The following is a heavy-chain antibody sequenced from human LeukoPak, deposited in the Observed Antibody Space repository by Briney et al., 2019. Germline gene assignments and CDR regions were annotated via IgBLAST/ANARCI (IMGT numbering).Heavy chain of an antibody. D-gene: IGHD1-14*01. V-gene: IGHV4-59*11. Sequence: SETLSLTCTVSGASINNLYLSWIRQSPRRGLEWIAYTHSTDSSNYNPSLRSRVTVSMDTSRNQVSLKLTSVTAADTAVYYCANGSTGRYFPWGQGILVTVSS. CDR2: THSTDSS. CDR3: ANGSTGRYFP. J-gene: IGHJ5*01. CDR1: GASINNLY.